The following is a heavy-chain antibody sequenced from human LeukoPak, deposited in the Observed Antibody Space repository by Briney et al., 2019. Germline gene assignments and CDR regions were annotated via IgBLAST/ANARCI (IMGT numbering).Heavy chain of an antibody. D-gene: IGHD6-6*01. CDR1: GFTFSSYA. V-gene: IGHV3-23*01. CDR2: ISGSGGST. CDR3: AKGFLGSSTYYFDY. J-gene: IGHJ4*02. Sequence: PGGSLRLSCAASGFTFSSYAMSWVRQAPGKGLEWVSAISGSGGSTYYADSVKGRFTISRDNSKNTLYLQMNSLSAEDTAVYYCAKGFLGSSTYYFDYWGQGTLVTVSS.